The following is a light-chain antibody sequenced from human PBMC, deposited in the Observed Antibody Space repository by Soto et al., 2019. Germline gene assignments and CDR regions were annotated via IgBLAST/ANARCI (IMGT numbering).Light chain of an antibody. CDR1: QSVSSN. CDR3: QQYNKWPPYT. Sequence: EIVMTQSPANLSVSPGERATLSCRASQSVSSNLAWYQQKPGQGPRLLIYGASTRVTGIPARFSGSGSGTEFTLTISSLQSEDFAVYYCQQYNKWPPYTFGQGTKVAIK. J-gene: IGKJ2*01. CDR2: GAS. V-gene: IGKV3-15*01.